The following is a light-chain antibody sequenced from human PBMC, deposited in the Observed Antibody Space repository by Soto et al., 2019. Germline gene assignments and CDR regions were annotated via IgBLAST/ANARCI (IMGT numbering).Light chain of an antibody. CDR3: QQRSAGVT. Sequence: EIVLTQSPATLSLSPGERATLSCRASQSVSNYLAWYQHKPGQGPRLLIYDASNRATAIPPRFSGSGSGTDFTLTINSLEPEDSAVYYCQQRSAGVTFGQGTRLEIK. V-gene: IGKV3-11*01. CDR2: DAS. J-gene: IGKJ5*01. CDR1: QSVSNY.